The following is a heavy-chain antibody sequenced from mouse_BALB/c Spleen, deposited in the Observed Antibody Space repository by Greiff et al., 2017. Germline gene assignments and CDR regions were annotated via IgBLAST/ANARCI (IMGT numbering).Heavy chain of an antibody. CDR3: ARRGASTMTSYWYFDV. CDR2: ISSGGSYT. J-gene: IGHJ1*01. V-gene: IGHV5-9-4*01. D-gene: IGHD2-4*01. CDR1: GFTFSSYA. Sequence: DVKLVESGGGLVKPGGSLKLSCAASGFTFSSYAMSWVRQSPEKRLEWVAEISSGGSYTYYPDTVTGRFTISRDNAKNTLYLEMSSLRSEDTAMYYCARRGASTMTSYWYFDVWGAGTTVTVSS.